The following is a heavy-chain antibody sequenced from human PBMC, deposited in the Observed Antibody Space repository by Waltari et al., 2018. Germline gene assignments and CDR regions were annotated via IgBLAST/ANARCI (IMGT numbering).Heavy chain of an antibody. CDR3: ARVWGARTGHYYYYYMDV. D-gene: IGHD1-26*01. CDR1: GGSISSGDYY. V-gene: IGHV4-30-4*08. J-gene: IGHJ6*03. Sequence: QVQLQESGPGLVKPSQTLSLTCTVSGGSISSGDYYWSWIRQPPGKGLEWIGYIYYSGSTYYNPSLKSRVTISVDTSKNQFSLKLSSVTAADTAVYYCARVWGARTGHYYYYYMDVWGKGTTVTVSS. CDR2: IYYSGST.